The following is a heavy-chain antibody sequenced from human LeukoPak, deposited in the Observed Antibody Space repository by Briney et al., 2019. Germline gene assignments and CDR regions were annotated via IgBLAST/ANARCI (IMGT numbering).Heavy chain of an antibody. Sequence: GGSLRLSCAASGLTFSSYAMSWVRQAPGKGLEWVSAISGSGGSTYYANSVKGRFTISRDNSKNTLYLQMSSLRADDTAVYYCAKCSRVDWLPIDYWGRGTLVTVSS. J-gene: IGHJ4*02. D-gene: IGHD3-9*01. CDR2: ISGSGGST. CDR1: GLTFSSYA. CDR3: AKCSRVDWLPIDY. V-gene: IGHV3-23*01.